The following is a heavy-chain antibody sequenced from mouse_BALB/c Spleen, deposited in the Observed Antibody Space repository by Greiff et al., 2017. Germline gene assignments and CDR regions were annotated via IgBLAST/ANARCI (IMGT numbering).Heavy chain of an antibody. CDR1: GYSITSGYY. CDR3: ASPGD. J-gene: IGHJ2*01. CDR2: ISYDGSN. V-gene: IGHV3-6*02. Sequence: DVQLQESGPGLVKPSQSLSLTCSVTGYSITSGYYWNWIRQFPGNKLEWMGYISYDGSNNYNPSLKNRISITRDTSKNQFFLKLNSVTTEDTATYYCASPGDWGQGTTLTVSS.